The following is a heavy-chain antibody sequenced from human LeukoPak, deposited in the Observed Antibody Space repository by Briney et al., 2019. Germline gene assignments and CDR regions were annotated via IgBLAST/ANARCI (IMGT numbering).Heavy chain of an antibody. CDR1: GYTFTSYD. CDR3: ARPYSRLNNWFDP. J-gene: IGHJ5*02. D-gene: IGHD2-15*01. CDR2: MNPNSGNT. Sequence: ASVKVSCKASGYTFTSYDINWVRQATGQGLEWMGWMNPNSGNTGYAQKFQGRVTMTRNTSISTAYMELSSLRSEDTAVYYCARPYSRLNNWFDPWGQGTLVTVSS. V-gene: IGHV1-8*01.